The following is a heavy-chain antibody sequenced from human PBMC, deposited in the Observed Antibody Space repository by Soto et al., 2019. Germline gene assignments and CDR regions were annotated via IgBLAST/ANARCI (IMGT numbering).Heavy chain of an antibody. V-gene: IGHV3-7*05. J-gene: IGHJ6*02. CDR3: ARVDSYGGKYYYYGMDV. Sequence: PGGSLRLSCAASGFTFSSYWMSWVRQAPGKGLEWVANIKQDGSEKYYVDSVKGRFTISRDNAKNSLYLQMNSLRAEDTAVYYWARVDSYGGKYYYYGMDVWGQGTTVTVSS. CDR1: GFTFSSYW. D-gene: IGHD5-18*01. CDR2: IKQDGSEK.